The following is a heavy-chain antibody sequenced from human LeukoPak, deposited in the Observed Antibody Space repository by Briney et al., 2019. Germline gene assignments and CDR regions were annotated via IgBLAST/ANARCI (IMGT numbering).Heavy chain of an antibody. CDR3: ARGGSRRGYYDSGLDY. CDR1: GFTFNNYW. Sequence: GGSLRLSCAASGFTFNNYWMSWVRQAPGKGLEWVANIKQDGSEKYYVDSVKGRFTISRDNAKNSLYLQMNSLRAEDTAVYYCARGGSRRGYYDSGLDYWGQGTLVTVSS. V-gene: IGHV3-7*01. D-gene: IGHD3-22*01. CDR2: IKQDGSEK. J-gene: IGHJ4*02.